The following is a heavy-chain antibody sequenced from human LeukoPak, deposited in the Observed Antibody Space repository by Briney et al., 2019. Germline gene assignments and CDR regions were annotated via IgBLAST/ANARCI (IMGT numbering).Heavy chain of an antibody. CDR1: GYSFTSYW. CDR3: ARAGASLYCSSTSCYGV. D-gene: IGHD2-2*01. J-gene: IGHJ4*02. Sequence: GESLKSSCKGSGYSFTSYWIGWVRQMPGKGREWMGIIYPGDSDTRYSPSFQGQVTISADKYISTAYLQWSSLKASDTAMYYCARAGASLYCSSTSCYGVWGQGTLVTVSS. V-gene: IGHV5-51*01. CDR2: IYPGDSDT.